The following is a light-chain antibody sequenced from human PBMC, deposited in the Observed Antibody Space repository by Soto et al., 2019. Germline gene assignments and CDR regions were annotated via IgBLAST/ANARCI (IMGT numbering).Light chain of an antibody. CDR3: QQSHSIPYT. CDR2: AAS. J-gene: IGKJ2*01. CDR1: QTNSTY. V-gene: IGKV1-39*01. Sequence: DIQMTQSPSSLSASVGDRVTITCRASQTNSTYLNWYQQEPGKAPKLLIYAASSLQSGVPSRFSGSGSGTDFSLTISSLQPEDFAAYYCQQSHSIPYTFGQGTKQEIK.